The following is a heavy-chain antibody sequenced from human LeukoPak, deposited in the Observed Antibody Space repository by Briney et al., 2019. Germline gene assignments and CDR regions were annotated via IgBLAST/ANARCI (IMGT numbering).Heavy chain of an antibody. D-gene: IGHD3-10*01. V-gene: IGHV3-21*01. CDR1: GFTFSSYS. CDR3: ARSSYYYGSGDFMDV. CDR2: ISSSSSYI. J-gene: IGHJ6*03. Sequence: GGSLRLSCAASGFTFSSYSMTWVRQAPGKGLEWVSSISSSSSYIYYADSVKARFTISRDNAKNSLYLQMNSLRAEDTAVYYCARSSYYYGSGDFMDVWGKGTTVTVSS.